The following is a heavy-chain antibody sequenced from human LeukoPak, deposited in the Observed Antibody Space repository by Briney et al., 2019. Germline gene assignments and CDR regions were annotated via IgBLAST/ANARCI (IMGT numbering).Heavy chain of an antibody. CDR1: GFTFDNYA. V-gene: IGHV3-9*01. D-gene: IGHD3-22*01. CDR2: ISCSSGSI. CDR3: AKLGGGYYDSSGYYRGEYYFDY. J-gene: IGHJ4*02. Sequence: GGSLRLSCAASGFTFDNYAMHWVRQAPGKGLEWVAGISCSSGSIGYADSVKRRITTSRDNAKNSLYLQMNSLRAEDTALYYCAKLGGGYYDSSGYYRGEYYFDYWGQGTLVTVSS.